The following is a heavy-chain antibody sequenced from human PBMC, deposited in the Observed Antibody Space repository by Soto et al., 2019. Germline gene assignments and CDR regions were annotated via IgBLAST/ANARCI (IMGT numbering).Heavy chain of an antibody. J-gene: IGHJ6*02. CDR1: GFTFSSYW. Sequence: GGSLRLSCAASGFTFSSYWMHWVRQAPGKGLVWVSRINSDGSSTSYADSVKGRFTISRDNAKNTLYLQMNSLRAEDTAVYYCASPSRFGYGMDVWGQGTTVTVSS. CDR2: INSDGSST. V-gene: IGHV3-74*01. D-gene: IGHD3-10*01. CDR3: ASPSRFGYGMDV.